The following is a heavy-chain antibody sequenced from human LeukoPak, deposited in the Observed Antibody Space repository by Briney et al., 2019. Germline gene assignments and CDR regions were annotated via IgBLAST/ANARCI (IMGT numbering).Heavy chain of an antibody. J-gene: IGHJ4*02. D-gene: IGHD3-10*01. CDR3: ARDETYYYGSGSYSPLDY. CDR2: ITSSSSHI. CDR1: GFTFSFHA. V-gene: IGHV3-21*01. Sequence: GGSLRLSCAASGFTFSFHAMIWVRQAPGKGLEWVSSITSSSSHIFYADSVKGRFTISRDNAKNSLYLQMNSLRAEDTAVYYCARDETYYYGSGSYSPLDYWGQGTLVTVSS.